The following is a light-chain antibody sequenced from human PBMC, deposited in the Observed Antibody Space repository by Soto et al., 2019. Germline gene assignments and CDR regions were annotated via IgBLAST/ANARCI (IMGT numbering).Light chain of an antibody. Sequence: QSALTQPPSASGSPGQSVTISCTGTSSDVGGYNYVSWYQQHPGKAPKLMIYEVTKRPSGVPDRFSGSKSGNTASLTVSVLQAEDEADYYCNSYAGSDNLVFGGGTKVTVL. V-gene: IGLV2-8*01. J-gene: IGLJ2*01. CDR3: NSYAGSDNLV. CDR1: SSDVGGYNY. CDR2: EVT.